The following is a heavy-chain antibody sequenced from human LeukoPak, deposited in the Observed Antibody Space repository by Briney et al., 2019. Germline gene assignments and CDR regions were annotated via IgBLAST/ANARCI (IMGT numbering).Heavy chain of an antibody. CDR3: ARITNYDFWSGYYIYYYYGMDV. CDR1: GGSFSGYY. CDR2: INHSGST. V-gene: IGHV4-34*01. D-gene: IGHD3-3*01. J-gene: IGHJ6*02. Sequence: SETLSLTCAVYGGSFSGYYWSWIRQPPGKGLEWIGEINHSGSTNYNPSLKSRVTIPVDTSKNQFSLKLSSVTAADTAVYYCARITNYDFWSGYYIYYYYGMDVWGQGTTVTVSS.